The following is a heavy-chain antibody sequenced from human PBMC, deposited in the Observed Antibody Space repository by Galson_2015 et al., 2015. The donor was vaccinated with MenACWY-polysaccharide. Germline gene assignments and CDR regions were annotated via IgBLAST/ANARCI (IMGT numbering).Heavy chain of an antibody. Sequence: SLRLSCAASGFTFSSYAMSWVRQAPGKGLEWVSTISGSGGSTYYADSVKGRFTISRDNSKNTLDLQMNSLRAEATAVYYCAKELSLGVSGTPGDYWGQGTLVTVSS. CDR2: ISGSGGST. J-gene: IGHJ4*02. D-gene: IGHD6-19*01. CDR1: GFTFSSYA. V-gene: IGHV3-23*01. CDR3: AKELSLGVSGTPGDY.